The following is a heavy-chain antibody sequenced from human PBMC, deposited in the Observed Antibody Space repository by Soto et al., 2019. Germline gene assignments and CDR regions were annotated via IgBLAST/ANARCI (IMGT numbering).Heavy chain of an antibody. CDR1: GFTVSSNY. CDR2: IYSGGST. Sequence: EVQLVESGGGLIQPGGSLRLSCAASGFTVSSNYMSWVRQAPGKGLEWVSVIYSGGSTYYADSVKGRVTISRDNSKNTLYLQMNSLRAEDTAVYYCARGTFGVVSIWAYWGQGTLVTVSS. V-gene: IGHV3-53*01. J-gene: IGHJ4*02. CDR3: ARGTFGVVSIWAY. D-gene: IGHD3-3*01.